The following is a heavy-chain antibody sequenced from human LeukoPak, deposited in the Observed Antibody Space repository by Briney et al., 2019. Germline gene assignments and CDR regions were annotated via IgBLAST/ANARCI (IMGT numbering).Heavy chain of an antibody. Sequence: ASVKVSCKASGGTFSSYAISWVRQAPGQGLEWMGGIIPIFGTANYAQKFQGRVTITADESTSTAYMELSSLRSEDTAVYYCARERGVMFPLDYWGQGTLVTVSS. V-gene: IGHV1-69*13. CDR3: ARERGVMFPLDY. CDR1: GGTFSSYA. J-gene: IGHJ4*02. CDR2: IIPIFGTA. D-gene: IGHD3-16*01.